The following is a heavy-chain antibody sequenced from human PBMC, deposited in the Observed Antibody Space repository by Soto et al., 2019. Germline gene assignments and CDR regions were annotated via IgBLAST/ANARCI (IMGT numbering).Heavy chain of an antibody. CDR2: IWYDGSNK. CDR1: GFTFSSYG. Sequence: PGGSLRLSCAASGFTFSSYGMHWVRQAPGKGLEWVAVIWYDGSNKYYADSVKGRFTISRDNSKNTLYLQMNSLRAEDTAVYYCARDRQLWFPNGMDVWGQGTTVTVSS. D-gene: IGHD5-18*01. V-gene: IGHV3-33*01. CDR3: ARDRQLWFPNGMDV. J-gene: IGHJ6*02.